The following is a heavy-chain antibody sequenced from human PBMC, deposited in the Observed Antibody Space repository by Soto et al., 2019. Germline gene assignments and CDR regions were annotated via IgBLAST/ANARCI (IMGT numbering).Heavy chain of an antibody. V-gene: IGHV3-23*01. CDR2: ITASGDAT. J-gene: IGHJ1*01. CDR1: GFSFSGYA. D-gene: IGHD1-1*01. Sequence: PGGSLRLSCAASGFSFSGYAMSWVRQAPGRGLEWISSITASGDATYYADSVKGRFTISRDNSKSTLFLQLNILGVDDTAIYHCVEPGAYWTRWGQGTLVTVSS. CDR3: VEPGAYWTR.